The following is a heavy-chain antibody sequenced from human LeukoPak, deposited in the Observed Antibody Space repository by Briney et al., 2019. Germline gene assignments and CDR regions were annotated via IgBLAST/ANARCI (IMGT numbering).Heavy chain of an antibody. CDR2: IKQDGSEK. Sequence: GGSLRLSCAASGFTFNNYAMSWVRQAPGKGLEWVANIKQDGSEKYYLDSVKGRFTISRDNAKNSLYLQVNSLRAEDTAVYYCAREGGTYDSSGYYQAYDAFDIWGQGTMVTVSS. CDR3: AREGGTYDSSGYYQAYDAFDI. CDR1: GFTFNNYA. V-gene: IGHV3-7*05. J-gene: IGHJ3*02. D-gene: IGHD3-22*01.